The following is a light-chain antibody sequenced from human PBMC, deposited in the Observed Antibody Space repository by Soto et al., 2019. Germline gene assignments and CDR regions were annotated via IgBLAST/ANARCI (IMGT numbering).Light chain of an antibody. V-gene: IGLV2-11*01. CDR2: DVS. J-gene: IGLJ2*01. CDR3: CSYAGSYTEV. Sequence: QSALTQPRSVSGSPGQSVTISCTGTSSDVGDYNYVSWYQQYPGKAPKLMIYDVSKRPSGVPDRFSGSKSGNTASLTISGLQAEDEADYYCCSYAGSYTEVFGGGTKVTVL. CDR1: SSDVGDYNY.